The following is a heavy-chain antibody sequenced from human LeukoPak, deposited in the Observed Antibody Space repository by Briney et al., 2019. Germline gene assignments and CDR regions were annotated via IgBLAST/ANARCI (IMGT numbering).Heavy chain of an antibody. J-gene: IGHJ4*02. D-gene: IGHD1-20*01. V-gene: IGHV4-34*01. CDR3: ARANYNWNYWDY. CDR2: INHSGST. CDR1: GGSLRGYY. Sequence: SETLSLTCAVYGGSLRGYYWSWIREPPGKGREWIGEINHSGSTNYNPSLKSRVTVSVDTSKNQFSLKLSSVTAADTAVYYCARANYNWNYWDYWGQGTLVTVS.